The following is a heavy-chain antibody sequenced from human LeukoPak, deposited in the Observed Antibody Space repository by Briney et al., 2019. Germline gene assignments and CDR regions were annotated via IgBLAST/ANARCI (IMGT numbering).Heavy chain of an antibody. CDR3: ARACYDSSGYYFGIDY. CDR2: INHSGST. J-gene: IGHJ4*02. CDR1: GGSFSGYY. V-gene: IGHV4-34*01. Sequence: PSETLSLTCAVYGGSFSGYYWSWIRQPPGKGLEWIGEINHSGSTNYNPSLKSRVTISVDMSKNQFSLKLSSVTAADTAVYYCARACYDSSGYYFGIDYWGQGTLVTVSS. D-gene: IGHD3-22*01.